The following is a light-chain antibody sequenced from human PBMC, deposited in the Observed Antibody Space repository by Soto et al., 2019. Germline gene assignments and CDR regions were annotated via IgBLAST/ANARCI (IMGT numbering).Light chain of an antibody. Sequence: QSVLTQPASVSGSPGQSITISCSGTRTDVARYNYVSWYQQHPDKAPKLMIYEVTNRPSGVSNRFSGSKSGNTASLTISGLQAEDEADYYCSSYTSSSTAVFGTGTKVTVL. CDR3: SSYTSSSTAV. J-gene: IGLJ1*01. V-gene: IGLV2-14*01. CDR1: RTDVARYNY. CDR2: EVT.